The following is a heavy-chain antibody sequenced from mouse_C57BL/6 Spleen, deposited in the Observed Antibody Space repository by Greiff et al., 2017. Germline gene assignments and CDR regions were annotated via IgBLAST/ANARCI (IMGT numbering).Heavy chain of an antibody. CDR3: ARSITTVYYFDY. J-gene: IGHJ2*01. Sequence: VQLQQSGAELVRPGASVTLSCKASGYTFTDYYINWVKQRPGQGLEWIARIYPGSGNTYYNEKFKGKATLTAEKSSSTAYMQLSSLTSEDSAVYFCARSITTVYYFDYWGQGTTLTVSS. V-gene: IGHV1-76*01. CDR1: GYTFTDYY. CDR2: IYPGSGNT. D-gene: IGHD1-1*01.